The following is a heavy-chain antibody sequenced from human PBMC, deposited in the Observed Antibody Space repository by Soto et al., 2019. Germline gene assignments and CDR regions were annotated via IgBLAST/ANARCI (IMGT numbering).Heavy chain of an antibody. D-gene: IGHD6-19*01. CDR3: TTDSPVAGVGPL. Sequence: EVQLVESGGGLVKPGGSLRLSCAASGFTFSEAWMNWVRQAPGKGLEWVGRIKSKAAGGTTDYVAPVKGRFTISRDDSTNTLFLQMNSLKTEDTAVYYCTTDSPVAGVGPLWGQGTLVTLSS. V-gene: IGHV3-15*07. CDR1: GFTFSEAW. CDR2: IKSKAAGGTT. J-gene: IGHJ4*02.